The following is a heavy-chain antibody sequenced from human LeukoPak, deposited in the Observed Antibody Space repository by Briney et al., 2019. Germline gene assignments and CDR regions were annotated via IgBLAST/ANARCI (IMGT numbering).Heavy chain of an antibody. Sequence: GESLKISCKGSGYRFTNYWIGWVRQMPGKGLEWMGIIYPRDSDTRYSPSFQGQVTMSADKSINTAYLQWSSLKASDTAMYYCARQVPGCSGGSCYSGWFDPWGQGTLVIVSS. CDR3: ARQVPGCSGGSCYSGWFDP. CDR1: GYRFTNYW. J-gene: IGHJ5*02. CDR2: IYPRDSDT. D-gene: IGHD2-15*01. V-gene: IGHV5-51*01.